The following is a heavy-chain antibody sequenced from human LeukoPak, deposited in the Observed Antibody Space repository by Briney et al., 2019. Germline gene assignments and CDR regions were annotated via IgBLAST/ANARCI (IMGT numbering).Heavy chain of an antibody. CDR1: GLTFSSYA. CDR3: AKDPVGSGYYTYFDY. CDR2: ISGGGGST. J-gene: IGHJ4*02. Sequence: GGSLRLSCAASGLTFSSYAMSWVRQAPGKGLEWVSAISGGGGSTYYADSVKGRFTISRDNSKNTLYLHMNSLRAEDTAVYYCAKDPVGSGYYTYFDYWGQGTLVTVSS. D-gene: IGHD3-3*01. V-gene: IGHV3-23*01.